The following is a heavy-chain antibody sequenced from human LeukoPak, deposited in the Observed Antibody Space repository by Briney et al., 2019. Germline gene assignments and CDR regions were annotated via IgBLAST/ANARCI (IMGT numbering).Heavy chain of an antibody. CDR3: ARHSATRGSGYNGVGY. V-gene: IGHV5-51*01. CDR1: GYSFPNYW. Sequence: GESLKISCQGSGYSFPNYWIGWVRQMPGKGLGWMGIIYPDDSDTRYSPSFQGQVTISVDKSISTAYLQWSSLKASDTAMYYCARHSATRGSGYNGVGYWGQGTLVTVSS. CDR2: IYPDDSDT. J-gene: IGHJ4*02. D-gene: IGHD5-24*01.